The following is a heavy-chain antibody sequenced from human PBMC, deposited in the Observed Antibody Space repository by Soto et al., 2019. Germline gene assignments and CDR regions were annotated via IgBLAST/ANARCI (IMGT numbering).Heavy chain of an antibody. J-gene: IGHJ4*02. Sequence: EVQLLESGGGLGQPGGSLRLSCAASGFTFSSYARSCVRRAPGKGLEWVSAISYSGGSTYYADFVKGQFTISSDNSKKTLYLKMNSLRAEATAVYYCANHDYGRNSHQCWGPGTLVTVSS. V-gene: IGHV3-23*01. CDR2: ISYSGGST. CDR3: ANHDYGRNSHQC. CDR1: GFTFSSYA. D-gene: IGHD4-17*01.